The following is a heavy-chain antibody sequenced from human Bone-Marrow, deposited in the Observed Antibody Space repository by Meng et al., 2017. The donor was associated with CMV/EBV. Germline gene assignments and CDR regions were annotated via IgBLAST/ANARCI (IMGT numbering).Heavy chain of an antibody. J-gene: IGHJ4*02. Sequence: GESLKISCVASGFSFSKHWMSWVRQAPGKGLEYLANINLYGSEKYYMDSVKGRFTISRDNAKNSLFLQMNSLRAEDTAVYYCARDLGHGWSSYFDYWGQGTLVTVSS. CDR1: GFSFSKHW. D-gene: IGHD6-19*01. CDR3: ARDLGHGWSSYFDY. CDR2: INLYGSEK. V-gene: IGHV3-7*01.